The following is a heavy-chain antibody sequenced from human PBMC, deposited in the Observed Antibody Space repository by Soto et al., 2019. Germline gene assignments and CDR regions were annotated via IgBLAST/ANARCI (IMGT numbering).Heavy chain of an antibody. CDR1: GYTFTSYY. D-gene: IGHD2-15*01. V-gene: IGHV1-46*01. J-gene: IGHJ6*02. Sequence: GASVKVSCKASGYTFTSYYMHWVRQAPGQGLEWMGIINPSGGSTSYAQKFQGRVTMTRDTSTSTVYMELSSLRSEDTAVYYCARDRGYCSGGSCPRSYYYYGMDVWGQGTTVTVSS. CDR2: INPSGGST. CDR3: ARDRGYCSGGSCPRSYYYYGMDV.